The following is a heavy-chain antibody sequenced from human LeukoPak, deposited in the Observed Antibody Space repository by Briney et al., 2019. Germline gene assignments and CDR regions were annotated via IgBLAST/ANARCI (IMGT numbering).Heavy chain of an antibody. V-gene: IGHV4-59*01. J-gene: IGHJ4*02. CDR2: IYYSGST. D-gene: IGHD5-12*01. CDR1: GASIITYY. Sequence: SETLSLTCTVSGASIITYYWSWIRQPPGKGLEWIGYIYYSGSTNYNPSLKSRVTISVDTSKNQFSLKLSSVTAADTAVYYCARDLGYDSHFDYWGQGTLVTVSS. CDR3: ARDLGYDSHFDY.